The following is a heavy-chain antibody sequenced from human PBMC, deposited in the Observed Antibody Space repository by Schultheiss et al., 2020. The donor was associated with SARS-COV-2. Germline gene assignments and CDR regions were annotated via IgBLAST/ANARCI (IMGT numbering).Heavy chain of an antibody. CDR3: AKTNGYYYGMDV. V-gene: IGHV3-30*18. CDR2: ISYDGSNK. Sequence: GGSLRLSCAASGFTFSSYGMHWVRQAPGKGLEWVAVISYDGSNKYYADSVKGRFTISRDNSKNTLYLQMNSLRAEDTAVYYCAKTNGYYYGMDVWGQGTTVTVSS. J-gene: IGHJ6*02. CDR1: GFTFSSYG.